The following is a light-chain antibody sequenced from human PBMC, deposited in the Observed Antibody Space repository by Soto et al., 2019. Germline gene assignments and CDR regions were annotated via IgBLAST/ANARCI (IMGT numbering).Light chain of an antibody. Sequence: QSVLTQPPSVSGAPGQRVTISCAGSASNIGASYDVHWYQQVPGTAPKLLIYGNFNRPSGVPDRFSGSKSGTSASLAITGLQAEDEADYYCQSYDYSLSDVLFGGGTKLTVL. CDR1: ASNIGASYD. CDR3: QSYDYSLSDVL. J-gene: IGLJ2*01. CDR2: GNF. V-gene: IGLV1-40*01.